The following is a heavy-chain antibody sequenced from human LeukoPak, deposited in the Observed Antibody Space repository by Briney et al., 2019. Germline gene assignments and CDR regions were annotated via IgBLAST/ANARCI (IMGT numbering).Heavy chain of an antibody. Sequence: PSETLSLTCTFSGGSISGYYWSWIRQSAGKGLEWIGRIYSSGSTNYNPSLKSRVTMSVDTSKNQFSLKLSSVTAADTAVYYCVRDVNTASKIDWFDPWGQGTLVTVSS. CDR2: IYSSGST. J-gene: IGHJ5*02. CDR1: GGSISGYY. V-gene: IGHV4-4*07. D-gene: IGHD5-18*01. CDR3: VRDVNTASKIDWFDP.